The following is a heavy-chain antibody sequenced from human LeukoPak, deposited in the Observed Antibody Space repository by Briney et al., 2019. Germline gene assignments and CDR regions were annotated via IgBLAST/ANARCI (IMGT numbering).Heavy chain of an antibody. D-gene: IGHD1-26*01. CDR2: LDPNSGNT. CDR1: GYTFISYE. Sequence: ASVKVSCKASGYTFISYEINWVRQATGQGLEWMGWLDPNSGNTGYAQKFQGRITFTRNTSISTAYMELSSLRSEGTAVYYCARERRSGSYSNDAFDIWGQGTMVTVSS. CDR3: ARERRSGSYSNDAFDI. V-gene: IGHV1-8*03. J-gene: IGHJ3*02.